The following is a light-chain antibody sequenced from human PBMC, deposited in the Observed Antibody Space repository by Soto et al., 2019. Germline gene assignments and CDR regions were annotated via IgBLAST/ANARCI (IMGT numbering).Light chain of an antibody. V-gene: IGLV2-8*01. CDR3: SSYAGSNVI. CDR2: EVD. Sequence: QSVLTQPPSASGSPGQSVTISCTGTSSDVGDYKYVSWYQQHPGKAPKLMIYEVDKRPSGVPDRFSGSKSGNTASLAVSGLQAADEADSFCSSYAGSNVIFGGGTKLTVL. CDR1: SSDVGDYKY. J-gene: IGLJ2*01.